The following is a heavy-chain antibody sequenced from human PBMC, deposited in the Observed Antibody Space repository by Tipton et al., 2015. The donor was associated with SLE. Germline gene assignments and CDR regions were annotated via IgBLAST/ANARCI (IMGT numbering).Heavy chain of an antibody. CDR1: GFTFSDYA. Sequence: SLRLSCAASGFTFSDYAMHWVRQAPGKGLEWVSLISGDGGTTYYADSVKGRFTISRDNSKNSLYLQMNSLRTEDTALYYCAKDSIRLRYFDWLLSYGYFDLWGRGTLVTASS. CDR2: ISGDGGTT. D-gene: IGHD3-9*01. J-gene: IGHJ2*01. V-gene: IGHV3-43*02. CDR3: AKDSIRLRYFDWLLSYGYFDL.